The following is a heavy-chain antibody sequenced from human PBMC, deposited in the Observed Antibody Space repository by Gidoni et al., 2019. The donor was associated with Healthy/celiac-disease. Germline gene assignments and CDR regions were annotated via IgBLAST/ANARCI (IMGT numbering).Heavy chain of an antibody. Sequence: EVQLVESGGGLVKPGGSLRLSCAASGFTFSSYSMNWVRQAPGKGLEWVSSISSSSSYIYYADSVKGRFTISRDNAKNSLYLQMNSLRAEDTAVYYCARDEGYSGYVDYWGQGTLVTVSS. CDR3: ARDEGYSGYVDY. V-gene: IGHV3-21*01. D-gene: IGHD1-26*01. CDR2: ISSSSSYI. CDR1: GFTFSSYS. J-gene: IGHJ4*02.